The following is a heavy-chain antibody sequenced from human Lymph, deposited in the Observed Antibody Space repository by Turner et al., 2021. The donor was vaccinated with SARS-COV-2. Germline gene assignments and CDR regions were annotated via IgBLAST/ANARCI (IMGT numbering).Heavy chain of an antibody. CDR2: INWSGGSI. V-gene: IGHV3-9*01. D-gene: IGHD1-26*01. CDR1: GFTFYDYD. CDR3: AKDLAGTYYSSFDY. J-gene: IGHJ4*02. Sequence: EVQLVESGGGLVQPGRSLRLSCSASGFTFYDYDMHWVRQAPGKGLEWVSGINWSGGSIVYADSVKGRFTISIDNPKNSLYLQMNSLRAEYTAFYYCAKDLAGTYYSSFDYWGQGTLVTVSS.